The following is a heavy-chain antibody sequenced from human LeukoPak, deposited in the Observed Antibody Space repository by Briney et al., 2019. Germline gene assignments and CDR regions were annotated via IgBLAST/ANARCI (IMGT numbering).Heavy chain of an antibody. CDR2: ISGSGGST. Sequence: GGSLRLSCAASGFTFSSHAMSWARQAPGKGLEWVSAISGSGGSTYYADSVKGRFTISRDNSKNTLYLQMNSLGAEDTAVYYCAKASPIYSSGWYYYFDYWGQGTLVTVS. V-gene: IGHV3-23*01. D-gene: IGHD6-19*01. CDR3: AKASPIYSSGWYYYFDY. CDR1: GFTFSSHA. J-gene: IGHJ4*02.